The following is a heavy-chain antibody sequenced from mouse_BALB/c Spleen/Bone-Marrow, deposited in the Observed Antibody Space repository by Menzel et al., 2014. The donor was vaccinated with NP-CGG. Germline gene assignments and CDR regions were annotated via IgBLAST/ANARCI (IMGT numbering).Heavy chain of an antibody. Sequence: EVQLVESGGGLVKSGGSLKLSCAASGFTFNNHGMSWVRRTPEKRLEWVATISGGGSYTFYPDSVKGRFTISRDNAENDLYLQLSSLRSEDTALYYCARHAYYDQTEVSFVYWGQGTLVTVSA. J-gene: IGHJ3*01. CDR1: GFTFNNHG. D-gene: IGHD2-4*01. CDR3: ARHAYYDQTEVSFVY. V-gene: IGHV5-9-2*01. CDR2: ISGGGSYT.